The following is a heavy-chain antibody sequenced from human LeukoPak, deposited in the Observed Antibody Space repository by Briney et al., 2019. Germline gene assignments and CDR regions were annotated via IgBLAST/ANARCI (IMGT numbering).Heavy chain of an antibody. CDR3: AKSIVVVPAANFYFNY. V-gene: IGHV3-23*01. J-gene: IGHJ4*02. CDR2: ISGSGGTI. CDR1: SSYA. D-gene: IGHD2-2*01. Sequence: GGSLRLSCAASSYAMSWVRQAPGKGLEWVSAISGSGGTIYYADSVRGQFTISRDNSKNTLYLQMNSLTAEDTAIYYCAKSIVVVPAANFYFNYWGQGTLVTVSS.